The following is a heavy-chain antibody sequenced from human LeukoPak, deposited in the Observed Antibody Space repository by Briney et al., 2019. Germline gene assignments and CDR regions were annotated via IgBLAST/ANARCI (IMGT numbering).Heavy chain of an antibody. D-gene: IGHD2-2*01. CDR2: ISNDGNNK. J-gene: IGHJ4*02. CDR1: GFTFSHYG. CDR3: AKDGFCSTTSCYPNHFDS. V-gene: IGHV3-30*18. Sequence: PGGSLGLSCAASGFTFSHYGMHWVRQAPGKGLEWVAVISNDGNNKFYADSVKGRFTISRDNSKNTLYLEMNSLRAEDTAVFYCAKDGFCSTTSCYPNHFDSWGQGTLVTVSS.